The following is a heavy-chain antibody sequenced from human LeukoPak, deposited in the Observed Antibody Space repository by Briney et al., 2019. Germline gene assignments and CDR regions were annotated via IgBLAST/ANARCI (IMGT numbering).Heavy chain of an antibody. D-gene: IGHD2-8*01. J-gene: IGHJ4*02. CDR2: INHSGST. CDR3: ARAPRVYAARGPYYFDY. Sequence: SGTLPLTCTVSGGSISRSTYYWGWIRQPPGKWLEWIGEINHSGSTNYKPSLKSRVTISVDTSKNQFSLKLSSVTAADTAVYYCARAPRVYAARGPYYFDYWGQGTLVTVSS. V-gene: IGHV4-39*07. CDR1: GGSISRSTYY.